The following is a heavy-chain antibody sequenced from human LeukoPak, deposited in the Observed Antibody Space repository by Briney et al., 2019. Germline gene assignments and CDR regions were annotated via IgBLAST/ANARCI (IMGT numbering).Heavy chain of an antibody. D-gene: IGHD1-26*01. Sequence: PWESLRLSCAASGFILRRDYMSRVRQAPGNGLGPGSFVYNPYGYTYYSDSVKGRLNISSDNSNHKLDLQMDDLRDEDTPVYLCSTAPAWDLLHYNCGQGGLVGVSS. CDR2: VYNPYGYT. J-gene: IGHJ4*02. V-gene: IGHV3-53*01. CDR1: GFILRRDY. CDR3: STAPAWDLLHYN.